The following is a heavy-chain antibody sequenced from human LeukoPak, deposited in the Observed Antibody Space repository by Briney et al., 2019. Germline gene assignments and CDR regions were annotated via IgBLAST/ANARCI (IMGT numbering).Heavy chain of an antibody. CDR3: ARGSRRLRRIDY. D-gene: IGHD5/OR15-5a*01. CDR2: INHSGST. CDR1: GGSFSGYY. Sequence: PSETLSLTCAVYGGSFSGYYWSWIRQPPGKGLEWIGEINHSGSTNYNPSLKSRVTISVDTSKNQFSLKLSSVTAADTAVYYCARGSRRLRRIDYWGQGTLVTVSS. J-gene: IGHJ4*02. V-gene: IGHV4-34*01.